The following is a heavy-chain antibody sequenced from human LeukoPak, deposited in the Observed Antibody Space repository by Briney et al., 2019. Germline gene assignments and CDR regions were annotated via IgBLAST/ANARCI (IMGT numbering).Heavy chain of an antibody. CDR3: ARGRFNVVVPAAIRRYFDY. J-gene: IGHJ4*02. D-gene: IGHD2-2*02. CDR1: GGSFSGYY. V-gene: IGHV4-34*01. Sequence: SETLSLTCAVYGGSFSGYYWSWIRQPPGKGLEWIGEINHSGSTNYNPSLKSRVTISVDTSKNQFSLKLSSVTAADTAVYYCARGRFNVVVPAAIRRYFDYWGQGTLVTVPS. CDR2: INHSGST.